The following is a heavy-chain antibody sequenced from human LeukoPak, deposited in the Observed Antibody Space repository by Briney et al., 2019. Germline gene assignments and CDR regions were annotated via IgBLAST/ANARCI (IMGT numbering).Heavy chain of an antibody. Sequence: ASVTVSFTGSGYTFTVYYMHWVRQAPGQGLEWMGGINANSGGTNYAQKFQGRVTITRDTAISTAYMEMRRLRSDDTAVSDFARRGTYCGGDSSGWFHPWGQGTLVTVSS. D-gene: IGHD2-21*02. CDR2: INANSGGT. CDR3: ARRGTYCGGDSSGWFHP. J-gene: IGHJ5*02. CDR1: GYTFTVYY. V-gene: IGHV1-2*02.